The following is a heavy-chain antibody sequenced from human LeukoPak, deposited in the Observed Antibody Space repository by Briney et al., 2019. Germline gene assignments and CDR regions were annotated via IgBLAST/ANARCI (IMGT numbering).Heavy chain of an antibody. CDR2: IIGSGGST. CDR1: GFTFRSYA. V-gene: IGHV3-23*01. D-gene: IGHD3-10*01. Sequence: GGSLRLSCAASGFTFRSYALSWVRQAPGKGLEWVSGIIGSGGSTYYADSVKGRFTISRDNSKNTLFLQMNSLRAEDTAVYYCAKDYGTYYYGSAPWAFDIWGQGTMVTVFS. CDR3: AKDYGTYYYGSAPWAFDI. J-gene: IGHJ3*02.